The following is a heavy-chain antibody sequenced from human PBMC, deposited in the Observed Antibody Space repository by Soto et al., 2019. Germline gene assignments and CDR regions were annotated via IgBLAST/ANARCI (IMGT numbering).Heavy chain of an antibody. CDR1: GYSISSGSY. Sequence: SETLSLTCTVSGYSISSGSYWGWIRQPPGKGPEWIASIYHGGTTFYNPSLKSRVTVSVDKSNNQFSLKLRSVTAADTAVYYCAKAHVMLVAARTFDFRGHGTFVTVS. CDR2: IYHGGTT. D-gene: IGHD2-21*02. V-gene: IGHV4-38-2*02. CDR3: AKAHVMLVAARTFDF. J-gene: IGHJ4*03.